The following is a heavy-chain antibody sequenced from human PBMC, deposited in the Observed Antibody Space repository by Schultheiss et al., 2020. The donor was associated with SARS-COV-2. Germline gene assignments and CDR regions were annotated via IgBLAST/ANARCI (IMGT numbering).Heavy chain of an antibody. CDR2: ISAYNGNT. CDR1: GYTFTSYG. V-gene: IGHV1-18*04. D-gene: IGHD6-19*01. CDR3: ARDGKVAGTDPYYYYGMDV. J-gene: IGHJ6*02. Sequence: ASVKVSCKASGYTFTSYGISWVRQAPGQGLEWMGWISAYNGNTNYAQKLQGRVTMTTDTSTSTAYMELRSLRSDDTAVYYCARDGKVAGTDPYYYYGMDVWGQGTTVTVSS.